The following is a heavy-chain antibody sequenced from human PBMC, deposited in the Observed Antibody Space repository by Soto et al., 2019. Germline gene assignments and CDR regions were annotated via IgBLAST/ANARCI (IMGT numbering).Heavy chain of an antibody. CDR2: IIPIFGTA. V-gene: IGHV1-69*13. D-gene: IGHD2-2*01. CDR1: GGTFSSYA. J-gene: IGHJ6*02. CDR3: ATEGDVVVPAALLGYYYYGMDV. Sequence: GASVKVSCKASGGTFSSYAISWVRQAPGQGLEWMGGIIPIFGTANYAQKFQGRVTITADESTSTAYMELSSLRSEDTAVYYCATEGDVVVPAALLGYYYYGMDVWGQGTKVTVSS.